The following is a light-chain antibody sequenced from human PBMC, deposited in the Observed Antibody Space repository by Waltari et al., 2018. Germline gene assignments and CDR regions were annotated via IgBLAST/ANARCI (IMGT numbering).Light chain of an antibody. CDR2: KNN. V-gene: IGLV1-47*01. CDR3: GTWDDSLSRPV. Sequence: QSVLTQPPSASGTPGQRVTISCSGSSSNIESNYVYWYQQFPGTAPKVLSFKNNQRPSGVSDRFSASTSGASASLAISGLRSDDEADYYCGTWDDSLSRPVFGGGTKLTVL. CDR1: SSNIESNY. J-gene: IGLJ3*02.